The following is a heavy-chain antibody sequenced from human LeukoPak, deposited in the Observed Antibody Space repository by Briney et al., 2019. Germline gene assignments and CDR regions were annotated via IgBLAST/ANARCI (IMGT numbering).Heavy chain of an antibody. CDR2: IYYSGST. Sequence: SQTLSLTCTVSGGSISSGGYYWSWIRQHPGKGLEWIGYIYYSGSTYYNPSLKSRVTISVDTSKNQFSLKLSSVTAADTAVYYCARDLGPTTVTPWANAFDIWGQGTMVTVSS. D-gene: IGHD4-17*01. CDR1: GGSISSGGYY. J-gene: IGHJ3*02. V-gene: IGHV4-31*03. CDR3: ARDLGPTTVTPWANAFDI.